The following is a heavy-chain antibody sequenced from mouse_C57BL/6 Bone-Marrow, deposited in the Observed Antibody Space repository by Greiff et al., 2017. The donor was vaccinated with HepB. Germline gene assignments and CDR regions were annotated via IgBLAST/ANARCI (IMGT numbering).Heavy chain of an antibody. V-gene: IGHV1-81*01. CDR1: GYTFTSYG. J-gene: IGHJ2*01. D-gene: IGHD1-1*01. CDR3: ARSTTVVATADY. Sequence: QVQLKQSGAELARPGASVKLSCKASGYTFTSYGISWVKQRTGQGLEWIGEIYPRSGNTYYNEKFKGKATLTADKSSSTAYMELLSLTSEDSAVYFCARSTTVVATADYWGQGTTLTVSS. CDR2: IYPRSGNT.